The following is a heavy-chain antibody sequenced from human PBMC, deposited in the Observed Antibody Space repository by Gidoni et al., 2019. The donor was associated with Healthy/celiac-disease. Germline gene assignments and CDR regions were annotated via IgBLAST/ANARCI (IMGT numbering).Heavy chain of an antibody. V-gene: IGHV4-34*01. D-gene: IGHD2-2*01. Sequence: QVQLQQWGAGLLKPSETLSLTCAVYGGSFSGYFWSWIRQPPGKGLEWIGEINHSGSTNYNPSLKSRVTISVDTSKNQFSLKLSSVTAADTAVYYCARGVYCSSTSCYPPGHNWFDPWGQGTLVTVSS. J-gene: IGHJ5*02. CDR1: GGSFSGYF. CDR2: INHSGST. CDR3: ARGVYCSSTSCYPPGHNWFDP.